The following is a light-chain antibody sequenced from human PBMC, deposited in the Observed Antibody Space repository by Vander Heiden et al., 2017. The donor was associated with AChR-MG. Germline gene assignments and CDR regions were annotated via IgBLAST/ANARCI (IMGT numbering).Light chain of an antibody. CDR3: AVWDDSLSGPGV. Sequence: QSVLTPPPSASATPGQRATISRSGNTSNIECNYVYWYQQLPGTAPNLLLDRNDQRPSGVPDRFSGYRSGSSASRAIGGLRSEDEAEYYCAVWDDSLSGPGVFGTGTKVTVL. CDR1: TSNIECNY. CDR2: RND. J-gene: IGLJ1*01. V-gene: IGLV1-47*01.